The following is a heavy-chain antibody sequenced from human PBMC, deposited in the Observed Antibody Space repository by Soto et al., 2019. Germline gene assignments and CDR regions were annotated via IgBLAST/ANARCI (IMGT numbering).Heavy chain of an antibody. CDR2: IIPLFGTA. V-gene: IGHV1-69*01. CDR1: GGTFSTYD. CDR3: AINEGTDGYKFAY. D-gene: IGHD5-12*01. Sequence: QVQLVQSGAEVKKPGSSVKVSCKASGGTFSTYDICWVRQAPGQGLDWLGGIIPLFGTANYAQKFQGRVTIITDESTRTAYMEMRRLRSEDTAVYYCAINEGTDGYKFAYWGQGTLVTVSS. J-gene: IGHJ4*02.